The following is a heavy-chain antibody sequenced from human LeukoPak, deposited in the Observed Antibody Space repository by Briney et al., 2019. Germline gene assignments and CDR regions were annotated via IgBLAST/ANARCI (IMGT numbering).Heavy chain of an antibody. J-gene: IGHJ4*02. CDR3: AKEAAKGYCSGGSCHSAPEHYFDY. CDR2: ISVSGNT. Sequence: GGSLRLSCAASGFTLSSYAMSWVRQGPGKGLEWVSAISVSGNTYHADSVKGRFTISRDSSKNTLYLQMNSLRAGDAAVYYCAKEAAKGYCSGGSCHSAPEHYFDYWGQGTLVTVSS. CDR1: GFTLSSYA. V-gene: IGHV3-23*01. D-gene: IGHD2-15*01.